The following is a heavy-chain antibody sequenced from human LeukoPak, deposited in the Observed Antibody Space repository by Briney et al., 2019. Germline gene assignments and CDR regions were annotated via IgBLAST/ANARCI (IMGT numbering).Heavy chain of an antibody. J-gene: IGHJ4*02. Sequence: SETLSLNCTVSGYSISNPYYWGWIRQPPGKGLEWIGNIHHSGTTYYNPSLKSRVTISVDTSKNQFSLKLSSVTAADTAVYYCVREGGTIFGVVIKRKGYFDYWGQGTLVTVSS. V-gene: IGHV4-38-2*02. CDR2: IHHSGTT. CDR1: GYSISNPYY. CDR3: VREGGTIFGVVIKRKGYFDY. D-gene: IGHD3-3*01.